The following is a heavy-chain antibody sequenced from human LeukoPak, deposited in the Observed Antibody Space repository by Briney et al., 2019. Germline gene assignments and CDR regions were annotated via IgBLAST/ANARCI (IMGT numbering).Heavy chain of an antibody. V-gene: IGHV3-11*01. CDR2: ISRSGSTK. Sequence: GGSLRLSCAASGLTFSSYGMSWIRQAPGKGLEWVSSISRSGSTKYYADSVKGRFTISRDNAKNSLFLQMNSLRAEDTAVYYCARVLRYCSGGNCYSGGLGYMDVWGKGTTVTISS. J-gene: IGHJ6*03. CDR1: GLTFSSYG. D-gene: IGHD2-15*01. CDR3: ARVLRYCSGGNCYSGGLGYMDV.